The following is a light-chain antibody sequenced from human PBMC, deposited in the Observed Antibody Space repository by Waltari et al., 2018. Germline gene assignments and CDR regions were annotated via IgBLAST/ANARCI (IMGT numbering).Light chain of an antibody. CDR3: QQYYSSSFT. CDR2: WAS. J-gene: IGKJ3*01. CDR1: QSVLLSSNNKNY. V-gene: IGKV4-1*01. Sequence: DIVMTQSPDSLAVSLGERATINCKSSQSVLLSSNNKNYLAWYQQKPGQPPKLLISWASTRESGVPDRFSGSGSGTDFTLTISSLQAEDVAFYYCQQYYSSSFTFGPGTKVDIK.